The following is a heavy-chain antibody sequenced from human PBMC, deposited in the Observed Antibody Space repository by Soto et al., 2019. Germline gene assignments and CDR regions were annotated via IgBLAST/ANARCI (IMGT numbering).Heavy chain of an antibody. CDR3: ASRLLGDAFDI. CDR1: GFTFSSYA. J-gene: IGHJ3*02. D-gene: IGHD6-25*01. Sequence: ESGGGVVQPGRSLRLSCAASGFTFSSYAMHWVRQAPGKGLEWVAVISYDGSNKYYADSVKGRFTISRDNSKKTLYLQMNSLRAEDTAVYYCASRLLGDAFDIWGQGTMVTVSS. CDR2: ISYDGSNK. V-gene: IGHV3-30-3*01.